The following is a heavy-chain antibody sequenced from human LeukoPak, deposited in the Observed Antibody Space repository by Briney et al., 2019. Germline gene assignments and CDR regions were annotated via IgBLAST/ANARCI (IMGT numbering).Heavy chain of an antibody. V-gene: IGHV3-7*01. CDR1: GMTFRSHW. D-gene: IGHD2-8*01. Sequence: PGGSLRLSCAASGMTFRSHWVTWVRQTTGKGLQWLATIKSDGSEIYYLDSVKGRFTISRDNAKNSLYLQMNSLRADDSAVYYCARYCTFRTCSATNFDAWGQGTLVTVSS. CDR2: IKSDGSEI. CDR3: ARYCTFRTCSATNFDA. J-gene: IGHJ4*02.